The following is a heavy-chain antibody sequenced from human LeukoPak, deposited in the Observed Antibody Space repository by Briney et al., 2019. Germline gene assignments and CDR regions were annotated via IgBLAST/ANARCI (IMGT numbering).Heavy chain of an antibody. V-gene: IGHV4-34*01. CDR3: ARFMGSGSYYVNWFDP. CDR1: GGSFSGYY. D-gene: IGHD3-10*01. J-gene: IGHJ5*02. Sequence: SETLSLTCAVYGGSFSGYYWSWIRQPPGKGLEWIGEINHSGSTNYNPSLKSRVTISVDTSKNQFSLKLSSVTAADTAEYYCARFMGSGSYYVNWFDPWGQGTLVTVSS. CDR2: INHSGST.